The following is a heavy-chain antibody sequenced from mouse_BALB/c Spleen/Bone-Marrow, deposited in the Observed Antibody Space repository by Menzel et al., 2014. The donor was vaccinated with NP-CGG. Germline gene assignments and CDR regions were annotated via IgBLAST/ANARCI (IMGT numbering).Heavy chain of an antibody. CDR3: ARTGTYYAMDY. CDR2: IWSDGST. D-gene: IGHD4-1*01. Sequence: VKLQESGPGLVAPSQSLSITCTVSGFSLTSYGVHWVRQPPGKGLEWLVVIWSDGSTTYNSSLKSRLNIRKDNSKSQVFLKVNSLQTDDTAMYYCARTGTYYAMDYWGQGTSVTVPS. J-gene: IGHJ4*01. V-gene: IGHV2-6*02. CDR1: GFSLTSYG.